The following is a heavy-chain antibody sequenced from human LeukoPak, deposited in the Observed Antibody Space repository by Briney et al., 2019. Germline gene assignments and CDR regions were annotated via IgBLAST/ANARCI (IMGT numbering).Heavy chain of an antibody. CDR3: AREGYYYDKGFDY. V-gene: IGHV3-48*03. D-gene: IGHD3-22*01. CDR1: GFTFSGYE. Sequence: GGSLRLSCAASGFTFSGYEMNWVCQAPGKGLEWVSYISSSGSTIYYADSVKGRFTISRDNAKNSLYLQMNGLRAEDTAVYYCAREGYYYDKGFDYWGQGTLVTVSS. J-gene: IGHJ4*02. CDR2: ISSSGSTI.